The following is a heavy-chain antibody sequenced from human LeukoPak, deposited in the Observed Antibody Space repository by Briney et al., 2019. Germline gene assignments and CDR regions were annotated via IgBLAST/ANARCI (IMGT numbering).Heavy chain of an antibody. CDR3: AKADETNMDY. V-gene: IGHV3-33*06. CDR2: IWYDGSIK. J-gene: IGHJ4*02. D-gene: IGHD2/OR15-2a*01. Sequence: PGGSVRLSCAASGFTFSRYGMHWVRQAPGKGLEWVAVIWYDGSIKYYADSVKGRFTISKDNSKNTLDLQMNSLRAEDTAVYYCAKADETNMDYWGQETLGTVSS. CDR1: GFTFSRYG.